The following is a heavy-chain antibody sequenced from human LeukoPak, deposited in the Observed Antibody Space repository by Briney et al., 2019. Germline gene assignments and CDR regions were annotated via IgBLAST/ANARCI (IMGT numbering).Heavy chain of an antibody. CDR1: GGSISSSSYY. J-gene: IGHJ4*02. Sequence: SETLSFTCTVSGGSISSSSYYWGWIRQPPGKGLEWIGSIYYSGSTYYNPSLKSRVTISVDTSKNQFSLKLSSVTAADTAVYYCARLWIAVAGTINYWGQGTLVTVSS. CDR2: IYYSGST. CDR3: ARLWIAVAGTINY. V-gene: IGHV4-39*01. D-gene: IGHD6-19*01.